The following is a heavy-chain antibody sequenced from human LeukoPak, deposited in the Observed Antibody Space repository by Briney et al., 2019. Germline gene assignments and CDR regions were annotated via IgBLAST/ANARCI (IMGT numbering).Heavy chain of an antibody. Sequence: PSETLSLTCTVSGGSISSGDYYWSWIRQPPGKGLEWIGYIYYSGSTNYNPSLKSRVTISVETSKNQFSLKLSSVTAADTAVYYCARVLYDFGERYFDYWGQGTLVTVSS. CDR3: ARVLYDFGERYFDY. CDR1: GGSISSGDYY. CDR2: IYYSGST. V-gene: IGHV4-61*08. J-gene: IGHJ4*02. D-gene: IGHD3-3*01.